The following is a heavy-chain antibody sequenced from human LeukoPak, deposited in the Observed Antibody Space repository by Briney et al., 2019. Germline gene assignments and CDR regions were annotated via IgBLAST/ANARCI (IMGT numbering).Heavy chain of an antibody. CDR3: ARATVRVYDY. Sequence: SQTLSLTCAISGDSVSSKSVAWNWIRQSPSRGLEWQGRTYYRSKWFTDYAVSVKGRMIINPDTSKNQFSLQMNSVTPEDTAVYYCARATVRVYDYWGQGTLVTVSS. D-gene: IGHD3-10*01. V-gene: IGHV6-1*01. CDR2: TYYRSKWFT. J-gene: IGHJ4*02. CDR1: GDSVSSKSVA.